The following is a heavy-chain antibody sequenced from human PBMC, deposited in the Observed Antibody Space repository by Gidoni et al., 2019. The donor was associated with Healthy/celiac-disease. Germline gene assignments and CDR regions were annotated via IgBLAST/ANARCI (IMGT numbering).Heavy chain of an antibody. CDR1: GGSFSGYY. Sequence: QVQLQQWGAGLLKPSETLSLTCAVYGGSFSGYYWSWIRQPPGKGLEWIGEINHSGSTNYNPSLKSRVTISVDTSKNQFSLKLSSVTAADTAVYYCARAYSSSAPRGGYDYWGQGTLVTVSS. J-gene: IGHJ4*02. CDR2: INHSGST. V-gene: IGHV4-34*01. D-gene: IGHD6-13*01. CDR3: ARAYSSSAPRGGYDY.